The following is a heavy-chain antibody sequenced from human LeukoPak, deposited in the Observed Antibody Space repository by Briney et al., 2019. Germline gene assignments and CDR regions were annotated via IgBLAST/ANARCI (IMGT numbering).Heavy chain of an antibody. CDR3: ARESRAGLVIRPAVHFDY. CDR1: GGSISSYY. D-gene: IGHD2/OR15-2a*01. J-gene: IGHJ4*02. CDR2: IYTSGST. V-gene: IGHV4-4*07. Sequence: SETLSLTCTVSGGSISSYYWNWIRQPAGKGLEWIGRIYTSGSTNYNPSLKGRVTISVDTSKNQISLRLSSVTAADTAVYFCARESRAGLVIRPAVHFDYWGQGTLVTVSS.